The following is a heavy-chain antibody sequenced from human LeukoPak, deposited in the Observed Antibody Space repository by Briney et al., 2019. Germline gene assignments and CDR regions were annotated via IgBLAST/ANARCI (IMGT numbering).Heavy chain of an antibody. Sequence: GGPLRLSCAASGFVFSNYAMSWFREAPGRGLDWVSTISGRADSTYSADSVRGRFTIHRDSYKNTLSLQMDSLRAEDTAVYYCARSPLIRESYGDKIVKFDYWGQGTLVTVSS. CDR2: ISGRADST. J-gene: IGHJ4*02. D-gene: IGHD4-17*01. CDR3: ARSPLIRESYGDKIVKFDY. V-gene: IGHV3-23*01. CDR1: GFVFSNYA.